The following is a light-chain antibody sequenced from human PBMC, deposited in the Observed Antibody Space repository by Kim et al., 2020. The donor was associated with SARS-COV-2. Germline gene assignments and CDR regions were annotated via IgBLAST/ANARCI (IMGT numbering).Light chain of an antibody. V-gene: IGLV3-19*01. CDR1: SLRNYY. CDR3: NSRDSSGNHML. Sequence: SSELTQDPAVSVALGQTVRITCQGDSLRNYYASWYQQRPGQAPLIVIYGINNRTSGIPDRFSGSRSGDTASLTIAGAQAEDEADYYCNSRDSSGNHMLFGGGTQLTVL. J-gene: IGLJ2*01. CDR2: GIN.